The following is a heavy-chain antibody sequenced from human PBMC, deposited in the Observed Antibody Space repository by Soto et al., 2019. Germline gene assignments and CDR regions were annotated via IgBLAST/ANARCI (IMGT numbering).Heavy chain of an antibody. Sequence: EVQLVESGGGLVQPGGSLRLSCTASGFTFSDHYMDWVRQCPGKGLEWVGRTRDKANSYTTEYAASVKGRFTVSSDYSTISLSLQMNRLKNEDTDVYYCARGSSRFHYPYSSLAMDVWGQGTTVTVSS. D-gene: IGHD6-13*01. V-gene: IGHV3-72*01. J-gene: IGHJ6*02. CDR2: TRDKANSYTT. CDR3: ARGSSRFHYPYSSLAMDV. CDR1: GFTFSDHY.